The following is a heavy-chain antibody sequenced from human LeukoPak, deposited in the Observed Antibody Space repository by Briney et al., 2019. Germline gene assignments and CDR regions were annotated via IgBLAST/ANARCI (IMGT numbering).Heavy chain of an antibody. V-gene: IGHV3-9*01. J-gene: IGHJ3*02. CDR2: VSWNSAKI. Sequence: PGGSLRLSCAASGFTFDDYAMQWVRQAPGKGLEWDSGVSWNSAKIAYAASVKGRFHISSDNAKNSVYVQLNSLRPDDTVFYDCAKEIGVRLGTSDAFNMGGGGTMVIVSS. D-gene: IGHD2-15*01. CDR1: GFTFDDYA. CDR3: AKEIGVRLGTSDAFNM.